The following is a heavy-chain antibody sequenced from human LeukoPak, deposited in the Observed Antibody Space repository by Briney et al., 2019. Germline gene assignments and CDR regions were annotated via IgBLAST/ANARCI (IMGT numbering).Heavy chain of an antibody. J-gene: IGHJ4*02. CDR3: ARDKRGGLSGSYFYFDY. Sequence: PSETLSLTCTVSGGSISSGGYYWSWIRQHPGKGLEWIGYIYYSGSTYYNPSLKSRVTISVDTSKNQFSLKLSSVTAADTAVNYCARDKRGGLSGSYFYFDYWGQGTLVTVSS. D-gene: IGHD1-26*01. CDR2: IYYSGST. V-gene: IGHV4-31*03. CDR1: GGSISSGGYY.